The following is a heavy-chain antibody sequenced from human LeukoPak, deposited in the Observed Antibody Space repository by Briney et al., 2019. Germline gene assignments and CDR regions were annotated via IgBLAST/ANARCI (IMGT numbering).Heavy chain of an antibody. J-gene: IGHJ4*02. CDR2: IYSGDST. V-gene: IGHV3-53*01. CDR1: GFTVNNNY. Sequence: GRSLRLSCAASGFTVNNNYMSWVRQAPGKGLEWVSVIYSGDSTYYADSVKGRFTISRDNSKNTLYLQMNSLRAEDTAVYFCARRLHGSNYGYYFDYWGQGTLVTVSS. CDR3: ARRLHGSNYGYYFDY. D-gene: IGHD5-18*01.